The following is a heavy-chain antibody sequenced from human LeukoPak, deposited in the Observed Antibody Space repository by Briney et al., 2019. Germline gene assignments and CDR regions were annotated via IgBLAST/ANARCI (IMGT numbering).Heavy chain of an antibody. CDR1: GGTFSSYA. CDR3: ARALPTYCGGDCYGLIDY. D-gene: IGHD2-21*02. V-gene: IGHV1-69*13. J-gene: IGHJ4*02. CDR2: LIPIFGTA. Sequence: SVKVSCKASGGTFSSYAISWVRQAPGQGLDWMGGLIPIFGTANYAQKFQGRVTITADESTSTAYMELSSLRSEDTAVYYCARALPTYCGGDCYGLIDYWGQGTLVTVSS.